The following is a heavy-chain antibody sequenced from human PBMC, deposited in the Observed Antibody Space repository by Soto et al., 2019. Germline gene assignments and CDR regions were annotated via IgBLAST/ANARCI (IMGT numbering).Heavy chain of an antibody. CDR1: GYTFTSDG. J-gene: IGHJ5*02. Sequence: QVQLVQSGAEVKNPGASVKVSCETSGYTFTSDGISWVRQAPGQGLEWMGWINTHSGDTNFAQKFQDRVTMTTDPPTSTVYMEVRSLGSDDTAIDYCARDKGHCDNTGCQSNDFDHWGQGTLVTVSS. V-gene: IGHV1-18*04. D-gene: IGHD1-1*01. CDR3: ARDKGHCDNTGCQSNDFDH. CDR2: INTHSGDT.